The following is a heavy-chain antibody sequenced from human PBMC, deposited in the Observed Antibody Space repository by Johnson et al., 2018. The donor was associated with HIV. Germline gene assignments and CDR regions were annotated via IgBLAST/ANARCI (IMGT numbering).Heavy chain of an antibody. CDR1: GFIFSSYD. CDR2: ISWNSGSI. J-gene: IGHJ3*02. V-gene: IGHV3-9*01. D-gene: IGHD6-19*01. CDR3: ARASGYSSGGENSRVDGFDI. Sequence: EVQLVESGGGVVQPGRSLRLSCAASGFIFSSYDMHWVRQAPGKGLEWVSGISWNSGSIGYADSVKGRFTISRDNAKKSLYLQMNNLRADDTALYYWARASGYSSGGENSRVDGFDIWGQGTMVTVSS.